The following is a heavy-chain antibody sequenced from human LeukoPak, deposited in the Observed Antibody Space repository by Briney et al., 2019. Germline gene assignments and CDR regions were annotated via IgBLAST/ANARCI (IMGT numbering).Heavy chain of an antibody. D-gene: IGHD1-7*01. V-gene: IGHV1-2*02. CDR3: ARDRYDWNYGGWFDP. CDR1: GYTFTSYA. CDR2: INPNSGGT. J-gene: IGHJ5*02. Sequence: ASVKVSCKASGYTFTSYAMNWVRQAPGQGLEWMGWINPNSGGTNYAQKFQGRVTMTRDTSISTAYMELSRLRSDDTAVYYCARDRYDWNYGGWFDPWGQGTLVTVSS.